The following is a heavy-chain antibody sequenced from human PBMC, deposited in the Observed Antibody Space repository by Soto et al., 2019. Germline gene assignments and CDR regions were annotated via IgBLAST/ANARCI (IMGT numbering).Heavy chain of an antibody. CDR3: AREISSSWLRYGMDV. CDR1: VYTFTSYN. CDR2: INPNSGGT. D-gene: IGHD6-13*01. Sequence: SVKVACKSSVYTFTSYNMHWVRQAPGQGLEWMGWINPNSGGTNYSQKFQGRVTMTRDTSISTAYMELSRLRSDDTAVYNCAREISSSWLRYGMDVWGQGTTVTVSS. V-gene: IGHV1-2*02. J-gene: IGHJ6*02.